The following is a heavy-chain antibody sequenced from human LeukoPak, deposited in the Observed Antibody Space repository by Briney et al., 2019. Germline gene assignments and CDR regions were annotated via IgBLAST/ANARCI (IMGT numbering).Heavy chain of an antibody. CDR1: GFTFSSYA. CDR2: ISGSGGST. V-gene: IGHV3-23*01. CDR3: AKAHWSGYFPNWFDP. Sequence: GGSLRLSCAASGFTFSSYAMSWVRQAPGKGLEWVSAISGSGGSTYYADSVKGRFTISRDNSKNTLYLQMNSLRAEDTAVYYCAKAHWSGYFPNWFDPWGQGTLVTVSS. J-gene: IGHJ5*02. D-gene: IGHD3-3*01.